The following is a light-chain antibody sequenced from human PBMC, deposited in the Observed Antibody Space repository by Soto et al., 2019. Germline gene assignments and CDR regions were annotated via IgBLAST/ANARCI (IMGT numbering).Light chain of an antibody. V-gene: IGLV1-40*01. J-gene: IGLJ1*01. CDR1: SSSIGAGYD. Sequence: QSVLTQPPSVSGAPGQRVTISCTGSSSSIGAGYDVHWYQQRPGTAPKLLIFGNINRPSGVPDRFSGSKSGTSASLAITGLQAEDEGDYYCQYYDSTLSARDVFGTGTKVTVL. CDR2: GNI. CDR3: QYYDSTLSARDV.